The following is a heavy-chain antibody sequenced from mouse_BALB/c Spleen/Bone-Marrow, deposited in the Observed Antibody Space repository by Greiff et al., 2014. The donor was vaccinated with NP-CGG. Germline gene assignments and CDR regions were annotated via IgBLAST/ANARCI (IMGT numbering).Heavy chain of an antibody. CDR2: INPSTGFT. J-gene: IGHJ4*01. D-gene: IGHD1-1*01. CDR1: GYTFTTYT. V-gene: IGHV1-4*01. Sequence: QVHVKQSGAELARPGASVKMSCKASGYTFTTYTMHWVQQRPGQGLEWVGYINPSTGFTNYNQIFKDKATLAADKSSSTAYMQLNSLTSEDSAVYFCARGGFLLRSLALDYWGQGTSVTVSS. CDR3: ARGGFLLRSLALDY.